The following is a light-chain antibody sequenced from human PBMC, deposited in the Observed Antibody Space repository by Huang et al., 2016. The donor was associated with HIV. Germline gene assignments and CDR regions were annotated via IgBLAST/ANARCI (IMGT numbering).Light chain of an antibody. CDR3: QQYESWPPLT. J-gene: IGKJ4*01. CDR1: QSVRDK. CDR2: ATS. V-gene: IGKV3-15*01. Sequence: EIVMTQSPDTLSVSPGERATLSCRASQSVRDKLAWYQRQPGQAPRLLLHATSTRAAGVPARFSGSGSGTEFTLTISSLQSEDCGVYYCQQYESWPPLTFGGGTKVEIK.